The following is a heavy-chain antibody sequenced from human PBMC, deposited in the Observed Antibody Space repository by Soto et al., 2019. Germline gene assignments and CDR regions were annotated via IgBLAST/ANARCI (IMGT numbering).Heavy chain of an antibody. V-gene: IGHV3-48*01. CDR1: GFTFSSYS. Sequence: PGGSLRLSCAASGFTFSSYSMNWVRQAPGKGLEWVSYISSRSRIIYNAETVKDRFTISRDNAKNSLYLKMNSLRAEDTAVYYCARLTPYDILTGYYESGYWGQGT. CDR2: ISSRSRII. J-gene: IGHJ4*02. D-gene: IGHD3-9*01. CDR3: ARLTPYDILTGYYESGY.